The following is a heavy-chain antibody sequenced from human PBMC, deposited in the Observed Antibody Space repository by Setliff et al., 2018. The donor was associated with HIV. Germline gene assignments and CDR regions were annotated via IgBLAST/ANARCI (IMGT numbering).Heavy chain of an antibody. CDR1: GFMFSDHS. CDR2: ISATGTTV. J-gene: IGHJ4*02. Sequence: GGSLRLSCAASGFMFSDHSFHWVRQAPGEGLEWLSYISATGTTVSYADSVRGRFIISRDSVKSELYLQMKSLRVEDTALYYCVRDQLRWPERWDFDFWGQGTLVTVS. D-gene: IGHD1-26*01. CDR3: VRDQLRWPERWDFDF. V-gene: IGHV3-48*01.